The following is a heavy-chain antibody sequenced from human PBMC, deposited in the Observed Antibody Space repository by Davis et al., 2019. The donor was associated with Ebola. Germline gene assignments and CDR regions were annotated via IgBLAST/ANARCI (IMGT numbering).Heavy chain of an antibody. CDR1: GFTFSNAW. Sequence: GESLKISCAASGFTFSNAWMSWVRQAPGKGLEWVGRIKSKTDGGTTDYAAPVKGRFTISRDDSKNTLYLQMNSLKTEDTAVYYCTTRAPVGATWDDAFDIWGQGTMVTVSS. CDR3: TTRAPVGATWDDAFDI. D-gene: IGHD1-26*01. J-gene: IGHJ3*02. V-gene: IGHV3-15*01. CDR2: IKSKTDGGTT.